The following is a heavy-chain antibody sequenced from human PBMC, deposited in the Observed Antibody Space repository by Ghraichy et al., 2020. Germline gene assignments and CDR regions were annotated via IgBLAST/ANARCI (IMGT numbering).Heavy chain of an antibody. CDR3: ARHAPSYYYDSSGPLAPY. V-gene: IGHV4-39*01. D-gene: IGHD3-22*01. J-gene: IGHJ4*02. CDR1: GGSISSSSYY. CDR2: IYYSGST. Sequence: SETLSLTCTVSGGSISSSSYYWGWIRQPPGKGLEWIGSIYYSGSTYYNPSLKSRVTISVDTSKNQFSLKLSSVTAADTAVYYCARHAPSYYYDSSGPLAPYWGQGTLVTVSS.